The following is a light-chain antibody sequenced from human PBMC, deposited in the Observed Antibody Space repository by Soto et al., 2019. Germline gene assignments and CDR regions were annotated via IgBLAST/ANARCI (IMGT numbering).Light chain of an antibody. Sequence: QSALTQPPSASGSARQSVTISCTGTSSDVGGYNYVSWYQQHPGKAPKLMIYEVSKRPSGVPDRFSGSKSGNTASLTVSGLQAEDEADYYCSSYAGSNNWNFGTGTKLTVL. V-gene: IGLV2-8*01. CDR2: EVS. J-gene: IGLJ1*01. CDR3: SSYAGSNNWN. CDR1: SSDVGGYNY.